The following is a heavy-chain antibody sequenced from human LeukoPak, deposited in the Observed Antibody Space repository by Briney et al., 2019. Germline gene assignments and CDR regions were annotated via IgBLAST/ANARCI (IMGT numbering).Heavy chain of an antibody. Sequence: GGSLRLSCAVSGFTFSSYWMNWVRQAPGKGLEWVASIKQDGGEKSYVDSVRGRFTISRDDAKNSLYLQMTSLRAEDTAVYYCARDGTAAGLYFDLWGQGSLVTVSS. D-gene: IGHD6-13*01. V-gene: IGHV3-7*01. J-gene: IGHJ4*01. CDR1: GFTFSSYW. CDR2: IKQDGGEK. CDR3: ARDGTAAGLYFDL.